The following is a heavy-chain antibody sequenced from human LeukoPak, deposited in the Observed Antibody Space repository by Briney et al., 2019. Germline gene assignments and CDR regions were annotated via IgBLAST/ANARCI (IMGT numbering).Heavy chain of an antibody. V-gene: IGHV3-21*01. CDR1: GFTFSSYS. CDR3: ARDLYRIVVVPHYFDY. J-gene: IGHJ4*02. D-gene: IGHD3-22*01. Sequence: GGSLRLSCAASGFTFSSYSMNWVRQAPGEGLEWVSSISSSSSYIYYADSVKGRFTISRDNAKNSLYLQMNSLRAEDTAVYYCARDLYRIVVVPHYFDYWGQGTLVTVSS. CDR2: ISSSSSYI.